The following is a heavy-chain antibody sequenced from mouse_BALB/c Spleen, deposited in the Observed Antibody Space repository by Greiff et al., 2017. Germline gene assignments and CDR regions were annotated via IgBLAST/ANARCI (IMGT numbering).Heavy chain of an antibody. CDR2: INPGSGGT. J-gene: IGHJ4*01. Sequence: QVQLQQSGAELVRPGTSVKVSCKASGYAFTNYLIEWVKQRPGQGLEWIGVINPGSGGTNYNEKFKGKATLTADKSSSTAYMQLSSLTSDDSAVYFCASEVLYYDYHYYAMDYWGQGTSVTVSS. CDR3: ASEVLYYDYHYYAMDY. V-gene: IGHV1-54*01. D-gene: IGHD2-4*01. CDR1: GYAFTNYL.